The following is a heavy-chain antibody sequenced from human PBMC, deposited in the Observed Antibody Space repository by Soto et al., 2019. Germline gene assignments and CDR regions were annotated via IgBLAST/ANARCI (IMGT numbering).Heavy chain of an antibody. CDR3: AKDGFSGNSTNWFDP. Sequence: HPGGSLRLSCAASGFTFDDYAMHWFRQAPGKGLEWVSGISWNSGSVGYADSVKGRFTISRDNTRNSLYLQMNGLRPEDTAFYYCAKDGFSGNSTNWFDPWGQGTLVTVSS. CDR1: GFTFDDYA. V-gene: IGHV3-9*01. CDR2: ISWNSGSV. J-gene: IGHJ5*02. D-gene: IGHD3-10*01.